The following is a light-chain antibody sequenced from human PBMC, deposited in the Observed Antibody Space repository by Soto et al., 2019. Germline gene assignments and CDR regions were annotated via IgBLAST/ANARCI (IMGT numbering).Light chain of an antibody. V-gene: IGKV3-20*01. Sequence: EIVLTQSPGTLSLSPGERATLSCRASHSVSSSYLAWYQQKPGQAPRPLIYGASSRATGIPDRFSGSGSGTDFTLTLSRLEPEDFAVYYCQQYGSSPPISFGQGTRLEIK. CDR3: QQYGSSPPIS. J-gene: IGKJ5*01. CDR1: HSVSSSY. CDR2: GAS.